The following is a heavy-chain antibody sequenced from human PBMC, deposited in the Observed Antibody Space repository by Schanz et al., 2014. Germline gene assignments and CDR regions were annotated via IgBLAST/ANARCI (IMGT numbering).Heavy chain of an antibody. D-gene: IGHD2-15*01. V-gene: IGHV3-23*01. J-gene: IGHJ6*02. Sequence: DVQLLESGGGLVQPGGSLRLSCAASGFTFNSYAMSWVRQAPGKGLEWVSTISASGGSTYYADSVKGRFTISRDNSKNILYLQMNSLSADDTAVFYCAKGMGYCSGGTCYDYYYYGLDVWGQGTTVTVSS. CDR1: GFTFNSYA. CDR2: ISASGGST. CDR3: AKGMGYCSGGTCYDYYYYGLDV.